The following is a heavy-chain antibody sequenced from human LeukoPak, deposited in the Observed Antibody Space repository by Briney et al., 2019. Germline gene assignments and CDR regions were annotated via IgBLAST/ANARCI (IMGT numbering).Heavy chain of an antibody. CDR2: IHSGGST. CDR3: ARERLRLFDP. CDR1: GFTVSSNY. D-gene: IGHD3-16*01. Sequence: GGSLRLSCAASGFTVSSNYMSRVRQAPGKGLEWVSVIHSGGSTYYADSVKGRFTISRDNSKNTLYLQMNSLRAEDTAVYYCARERLRLFDPWGQGTLVTVSS. J-gene: IGHJ5*02. V-gene: IGHV3-53*01.